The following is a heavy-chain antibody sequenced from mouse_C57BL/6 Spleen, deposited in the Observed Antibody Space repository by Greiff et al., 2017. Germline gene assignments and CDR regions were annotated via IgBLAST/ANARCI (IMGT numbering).Heavy chain of an antibody. V-gene: IGHV5-4*01. Sequence: EVQLVESGGGLVKPGGSLKLSCAASGFTFSSYAMSWVRQTPDKRLEWVATISDGGSYTYYPDNVKGRFTISRDNAKNNLYLQMSHLKSEDTAMYYCARDPYYYGSSYYFDYWGQGTTLTVSS. CDR2: ISDGGSYT. D-gene: IGHD1-1*01. CDR3: ARDPYYYGSSYYFDY. CDR1: GFTFSSYA. J-gene: IGHJ2*01.